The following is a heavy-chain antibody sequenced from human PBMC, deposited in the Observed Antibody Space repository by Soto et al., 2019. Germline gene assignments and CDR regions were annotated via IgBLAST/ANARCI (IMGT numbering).Heavy chain of an antibody. D-gene: IGHD5-12*01. Sequence: ASVKVSCKASGGTFSSYAISWVRQAPGQGLEWMGGIIPIFGTANYAQKFQGRVTITADESTSTAYMELSSLRSEDTAVYYCASLEWLTEPQPNNWFDPWGQGTLVTVSS. V-gene: IGHV1-69*13. J-gene: IGHJ5*02. CDR2: IIPIFGTA. CDR1: GGTFSSYA. CDR3: ASLEWLTEPQPNNWFDP.